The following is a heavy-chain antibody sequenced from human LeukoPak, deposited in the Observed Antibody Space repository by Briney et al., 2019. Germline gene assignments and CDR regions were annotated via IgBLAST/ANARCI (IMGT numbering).Heavy chain of an antibody. CDR2: INHSGST. Sequence: SETLSLTCTVSGGSISSYYWSWIRQPPGKGLEWIGEINHSGSTNYNPSLKSRVTISVDTSKNQFSLKLSSVTAADTAVYYCARVEGSSWYEVDYWGQGTLVTVSS. J-gene: IGHJ4*02. D-gene: IGHD6-13*01. CDR3: ARVEGSSWYEVDY. V-gene: IGHV4-34*01. CDR1: GGSISSYY.